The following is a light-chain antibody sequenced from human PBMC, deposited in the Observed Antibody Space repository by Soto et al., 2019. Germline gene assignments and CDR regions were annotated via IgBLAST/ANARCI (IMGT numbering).Light chain of an antibody. CDR3: QSYESSLYWV. V-gene: IGLV1-40*01. CDR1: SSNIGAGYD. CDR2: DNT. J-gene: IGLJ3*02. Sequence: QSVLTQPPSVSGAPGQRVTISCTGSSSNIGAGYDVHWYQQLPGTAPKLLIYDNTNRPSGVPDRFSASKSGTSASLAITGLSAEDEADYYCQSYESSLYWVFGGGTQLTVL.